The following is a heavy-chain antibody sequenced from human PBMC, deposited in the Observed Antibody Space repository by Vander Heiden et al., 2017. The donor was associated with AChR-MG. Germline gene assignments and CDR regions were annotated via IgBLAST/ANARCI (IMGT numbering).Heavy chain of an antibody. J-gene: IGHJ4*02. Sequence: QVQLQESGPGLVKPSQTLSLTCTVSGGSISSGDYYWSWIRQPPGKGLEWIGYIYYSGRTYYNPALKSRVTISVDTSKYQFSLKLRSVTAADTAVYYCASPGGYGSGSYVYWGQGTLVTVSS. CDR3: ASPGGYGSGSYVY. D-gene: IGHD3-10*01. V-gene: IGHV4-30-4*01. CDR1: GGSISSGDYY. CDR2: IYYSGRT.